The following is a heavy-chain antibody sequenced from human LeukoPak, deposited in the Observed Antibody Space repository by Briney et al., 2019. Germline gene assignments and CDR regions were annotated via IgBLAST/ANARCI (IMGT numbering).Heavy chain of an antibody. CDR3: AREGGSYLCGYFDY. D-gene: IGHD3-16*01. V-gene: IGHV3-21*01. Sequence: GGSLRLSCAASGFTFSSYSMNWVRQAPGKGLEWVSSISSSSSYIYYADSVKGRFTISRDNAKNSLYLQMNSLRAEDTAVYYCAREGGSYLCGYFDYWGQGTLVTVSS. J-gene: IGHJ4*02. CDR2: ISSSSSYI. CDR1: GFTFSSYS.